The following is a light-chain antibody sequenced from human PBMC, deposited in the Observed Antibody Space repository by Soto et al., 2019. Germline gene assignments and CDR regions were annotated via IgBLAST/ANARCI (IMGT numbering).Light chain of an antibody. CDR1: QSVSSNF. CDR3: QQYGSSPT. CDR2: GAS. J-gene: IGKJ1*01. V-gene: IGKV3-20*01. Sequence: EIVLTQSPGTLSLSPGERATLSCRASQSVSSNFLAWYQRKPGQAPRLLIYGASSRATGVPDRFRGSVSGTDFTLTITRLEPEDFAVYYCQQYGSSPTFGQGTKGEIK.